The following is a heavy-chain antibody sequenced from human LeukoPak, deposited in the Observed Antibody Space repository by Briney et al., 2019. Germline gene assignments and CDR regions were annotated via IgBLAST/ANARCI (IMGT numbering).Heavy chain of an antibody. V-gene: IGHV3-15*01. J-gene: IGHJ4*02. D-gene: IGHD3-10*01. CDR3: TLIQGWGSGSYYRDF. Sequence: GGSLRLSCAASGLSISNDWMSWVRQAPGKGLEWVARVKSKSAGEATDYAAPVKGRFTISRDDSKNTLYLQMNSLKTEDTAVYYCTLIQGWGSGSYYRDFWGQGTLVTVSS. CDR2: VKSKSAGEAT. CDR1: GLSISNDW.